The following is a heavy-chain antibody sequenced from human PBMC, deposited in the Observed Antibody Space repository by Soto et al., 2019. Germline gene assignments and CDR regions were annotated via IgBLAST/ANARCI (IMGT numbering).Heavy chain of an antibody. Sequence: PGGSLRLSCAASGFTFSTYSMNWVRQAPGKGLEWVSYIRSSSTTIYYADSVKGRFTISRDSAKNSLYLQMNSLRDEDTAVYYCARDPERKDGICLDYWGQGTLVTVSS. CDR1: GFTFSTYS. V-gene: IGHV3-48*02. J-gene: IGHJ4*02. D-gene: IGHD1-20*01. CDR3: ARDPERKDGICLDY. CDR2: IRSSSTTI.